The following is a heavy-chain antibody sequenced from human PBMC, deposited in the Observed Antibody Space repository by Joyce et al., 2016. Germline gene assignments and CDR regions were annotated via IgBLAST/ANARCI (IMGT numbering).Heavy chain of an antibody. Sequence: EVQLVESGGGLVQPGRYLRLSCAASGFTFSSYWMHWVRPAPGEGPVWVSRIKSEGRRTNHADCVKSRFTMSRDNARNTLFLQMKNLGGEDTTVYYCGRGFSEYLYIFDYWGQGGLVSVSS. J-gene: IGHJ4*02. D-gene: IGHD3-3*01. CDR3: GRGFSEYLYIFDY. V-gene: IGHV3-74*01. CDR1: GFTFSSYW. CDR2: IKSEGRRT.